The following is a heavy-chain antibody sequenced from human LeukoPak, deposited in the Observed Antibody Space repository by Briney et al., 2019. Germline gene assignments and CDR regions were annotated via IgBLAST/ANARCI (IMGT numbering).Heavy chain of an antibody. D-gene: IGHD5-12*01. CDR3: ARHTHNNTWLPLDS. CDR1: GASISTYY. Sequence: SETLSLTCTVCGASISTYYWSWIRQPPGKGLEWIGYVDYSGSTNYNPSLKSRATISVDSSKNQFSLNLTSVTAADTAVYYCARHTHNNTWLPLDSWGQGPLVTVSS. J-gene: IGHJ4*02. CDR2: VDYSGST. V-gene: IGHV4-59*01.